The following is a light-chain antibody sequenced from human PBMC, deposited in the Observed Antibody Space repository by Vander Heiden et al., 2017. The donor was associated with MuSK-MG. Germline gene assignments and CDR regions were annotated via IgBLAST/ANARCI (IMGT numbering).Light chain of an antibody. CDR2: DAS. Sequence: DIQMTQSPSSLSASVGDRVTITCQASQDISDFLNWYQQKPGKAPKLLIYDASTLETGVPSRFSGNGSGTDFTLTISSLQPEDGATYYCQHDDELPLTFGGGTEVEI. J-gene: IGKJ4*01. CDR3: QHDDELPLT. CDR1: QDISDF. V-gene: IGKV1-33*01.